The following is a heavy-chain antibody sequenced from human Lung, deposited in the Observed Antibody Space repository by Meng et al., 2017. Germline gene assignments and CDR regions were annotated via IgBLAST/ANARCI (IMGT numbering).Heavy chain of an antibody. J-gene: IGHJ4*02. V-gene: IGHV1-2*06. CDR1: GYNSPGDW. Sequence: QVPPVAAGAEVKKPGVSVKGSCKPSGYNSPGDWLHWVRRAPGQGLEWMGRIDPKSGDTHYAQRFQGRVTMTGDTSISTAYMELSGLRSDDTAMYYCARDEDISAAGKLFGDYWGQGTLVTVSS. CDR2: IDPKSGDT. CDR3: ARDEDISAAGKLFGDY. D-gene: IGHD6-13*01.